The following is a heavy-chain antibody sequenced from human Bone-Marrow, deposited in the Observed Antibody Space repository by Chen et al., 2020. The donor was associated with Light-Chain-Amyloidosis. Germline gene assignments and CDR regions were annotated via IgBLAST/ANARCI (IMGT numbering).Heavy chain of an antibody. Sequence: EVQLEQSGPEVKKHGESLKISCKGSGYTFPNYWIGWVRQMPGKGLEWMGVIYPDYSDARYRPSFEGQVTISADKSITPAYLQWRSRKASDTAMYYCARRRDGYNFDYWGQGTLVTVSS. V-gene: IGHV5-51*01. CDR3: ARRRDGYNFDY. D-gene: IGHD5-12*01. J-gene: IGHJ4*02. CDR1: GYTFPNYW. CDR2: IYPDYSDA.